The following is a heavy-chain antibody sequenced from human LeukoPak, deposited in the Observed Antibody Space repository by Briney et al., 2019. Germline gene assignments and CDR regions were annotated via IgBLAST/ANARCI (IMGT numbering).Heavy chain of an antibody. CDR3: AKGGGYEAQYYYYYLDV. V-gene: IGHV3-30*18. CDR1: GFTFSRYG. CDR2: ISYDGGIK. Sequence: GALRLSCAASGFTFSRYGIHWVRQAPGKGLEWVAVISYDGGIKYYADSVKGRFTISRDNSKNTLYLEMNSLGAEDTAVYYCAKGGGYEAQYYYYYLDVWGKGTTVTISS. D-gene: IGHD5-12*01. J-gene: IGHJ6*03.